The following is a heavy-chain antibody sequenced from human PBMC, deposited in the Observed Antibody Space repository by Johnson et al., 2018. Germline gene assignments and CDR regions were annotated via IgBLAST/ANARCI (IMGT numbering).Heavy chain of an antibody. Sequence: QVQLVQSGAEVKKXGSSVKVSCKASGDTFRSYGITWVRQAPGQGLEWMGGIIPIFGTQDYAQKLQGRVTITADECTNTGYMELSSLKSEDTAVYLCARIAELADAFDMWGQGTMVIVSS. CDR2: IIPIFGTQ. J-gene: IGHJ3*02. V-gene: IGHV1-69*12. CDR1: GDTFRSYG. CDR3: ARIAELADAFDM. D-gene: IGHD3-10*01.